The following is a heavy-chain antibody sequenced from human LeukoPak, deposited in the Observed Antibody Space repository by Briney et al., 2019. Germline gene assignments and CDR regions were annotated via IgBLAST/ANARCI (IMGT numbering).Heavy chain of an antibody. CDR2: INPNSGGT. J-gene: IGHJ4*02. CDR1: GYTFTGYY. V-gene: IGHV1-2*02. CDR3: ARFTMVRGVKTFDY. D-gene: IGHD3-10*01. Sequence: GASVTVSCKASGYTFTGYYMHWVRQAPGQGLEWMGWINPNSGGTNYAQKFQGRVTMTRDTSISTAYMELSRLRSDDTAVYYCARFTMVRGVKTFDYWGQGTLVTVSS.